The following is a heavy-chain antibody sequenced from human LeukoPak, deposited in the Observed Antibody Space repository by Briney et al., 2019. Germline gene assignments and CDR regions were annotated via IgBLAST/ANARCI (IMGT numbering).Heavy chain of an antibody. D-gene: IGHD3-22*01. J-gene: IGHJ4*02. CDR3: TTEGRAYYYDSSGYYY. CDR2: TKSRTDGGTA. CDR1: GFIFSNAW. Sequence: AGGSLRLSCAASGFIFSNAWMSWVRQAPGKGLEWVGRTKSRTDGGTAEHAAPVKGRFTISRDDSKSTLYLQLNSLKTEDTAVYYCTTEGRAYYYDSSGYYYWGQGTLVTVSS. V-gene: IGHV3-15*05.